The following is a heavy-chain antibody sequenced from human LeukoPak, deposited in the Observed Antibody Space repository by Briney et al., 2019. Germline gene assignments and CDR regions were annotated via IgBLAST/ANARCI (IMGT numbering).Heavy chain of an antibody. V-gene: IGHV3-66*02. CDR2: IYSGGST. Sequence: GGSLRLSCAAFGFTVSSNYMSWVRQAPGKGLEWVSVIYSGGSTYYADSVKGRFTISRDNSKNTLYLQMNSLRAEDTAVYYCASGVAGGNDAFDIWGQGTMVTVSS. CDR1: GFTVSSNY. CDR3: ASGVAGGNDAFDI. D-gene: IGHD2-15*01. J-gene: IGHJ3*02.